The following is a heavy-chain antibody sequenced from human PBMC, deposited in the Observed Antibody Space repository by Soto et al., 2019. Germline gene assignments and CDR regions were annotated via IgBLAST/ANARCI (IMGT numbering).Heavy chain of an antibody. CDR1: GYSVTSYY. D-gene: IGHD2-2*02. J-gene: IGHJ6*02. CDR2: INPNSGST. CDR3: AKEGDCSSTSCYRQWAYYYYGMDV. Sequence: ASVKVSCKASGYSVTSYYMHWVRQAPGQGLEWMGIINPNSGSTTYAQKFQGRVTMTRDTSTSTVYMELNSLRAEDTAVYYCAKEGDCSSTSCYRQWAYYYYGMDVWGQGTTVTVSS. V-gene: IGHV1-46*01.